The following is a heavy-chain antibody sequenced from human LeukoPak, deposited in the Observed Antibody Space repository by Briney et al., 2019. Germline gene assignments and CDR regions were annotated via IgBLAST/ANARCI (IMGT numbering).Heavy chain of an antibody. CDR2: IYGGSST. D-gene: IGHD3-22*01. Sequence: GGSLRLSCAASGFTVSTNDMTWVRQAPGRGLEWVSAIYGGSSTHYADSVKGRFIISRDSSKNTLYLQMNTLRAEDTAVYYCASYYDTSGHYVDYWGQGTLVTVSS. J-gene: IGHJ4*02. CDR3: ASYYDTSGHYVDY. CDR1: GFTVSTND. V-gene: IGHV3-66*01.